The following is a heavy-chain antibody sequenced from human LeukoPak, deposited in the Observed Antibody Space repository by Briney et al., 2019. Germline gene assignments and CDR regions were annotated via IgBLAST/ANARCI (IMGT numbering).Heavy chain of an antibody. J-gene: IGHJ6*02. Sequence: GGSLRLSRAASGFTFSSYDMSWVRQAPGKGLEWVSAITNSGGSTYYADSVKGRFTISRDNSKNTLYLQMNSLRAEDTAIYYCAKFNRVTTFFYGMDVWGQGTTVTVSS. CDR1: GFTFSSYD. CDR2: ITNSGGST. CDR3: AKFNRVTTFFYGMDV. D-gene: IGHD4-17*01. V-gene: IGHV3-23*01.